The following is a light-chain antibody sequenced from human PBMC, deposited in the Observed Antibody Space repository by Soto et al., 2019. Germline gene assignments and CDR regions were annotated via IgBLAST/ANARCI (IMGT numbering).Light chain of an antibody. Sequence: DIHMTQSPSTLSASVGDRVTITCRASQSIGNWLAWYQQKPGKAPKLLMYKASSLESGVPSRFSGSGSGTEFTLSISSLQPDDFATYYCQHYNVYPWTFGQGTKVDIK. J-gene: IGKJ1*01. V-gene: IGKV1-5*03. CDR3: QHYNVYPWT. CDR1: QSIGNW. CDR2: KAS.